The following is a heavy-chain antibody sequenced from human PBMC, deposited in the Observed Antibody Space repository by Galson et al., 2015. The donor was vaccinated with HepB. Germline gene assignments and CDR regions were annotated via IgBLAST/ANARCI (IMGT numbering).Heavy chain of an antibody. J-gene: IGHJ4*02. V-gene: IGHV1-18*01. CDR3: ARVAAIVVVPAGIGGDY. CDR1: GYTFTSYG. D-gene: IGHD2-2*01. Sequence: SVKVSCKASGYTFTSYGISWVRQAPGQGLEWMGWISAYNGNTNYAQKLQGRVTMTTDTSTSTAYMELRSLRSDDTAVYYCARVAAIVVVPAGIGGDYWGQGTLVTVSS. CDR2: ISAYNGNT.